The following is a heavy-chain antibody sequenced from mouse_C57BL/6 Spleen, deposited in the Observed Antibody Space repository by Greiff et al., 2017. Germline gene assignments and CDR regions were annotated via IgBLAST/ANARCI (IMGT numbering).Heavy chain of an antibody. CDR2: IYPGSGST. V-gene: IGHV1-55*01. D-gene: IGHD2-1*01. CDR3: ARGDYGNYGGY. Sequence: QVQLQQPGAELVKPGASVKMSCKASGYTFTSYWITWVKQRPGQGLEWIGDIYPGSGSTNYNEKFKSKATLTVDTSSSTEYMELRSLTSEDSAVYFCARGDYGNYGGYWGQGTTLTVSS. CDR1: GYTFTSYW. J-gene: IGHJ2*01.